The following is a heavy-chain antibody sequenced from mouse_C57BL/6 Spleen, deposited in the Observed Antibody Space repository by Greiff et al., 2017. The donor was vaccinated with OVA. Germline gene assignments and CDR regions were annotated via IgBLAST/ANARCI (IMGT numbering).Heavy chain of an antibody. CDR2: ISSGSSTI. CDR1: GFTFSDYG. Sequence: DVQLVESGGGLVKPGGSLKLSCAASGFTFSDYGMHWVRQAPEKGLEWVAYISSGSSTIYYAATVKGRFTISRDNAKNTLFLQMTSLRSEDTAMYYCARRRGYDEDYAMDYWGQGTSVTVSS. V-gene: IGHV5-17*01. CDR3: ARRRGYDEDYAMDY. D-gene: IGHD2-2*01. J-gene: IGHJ4*01.